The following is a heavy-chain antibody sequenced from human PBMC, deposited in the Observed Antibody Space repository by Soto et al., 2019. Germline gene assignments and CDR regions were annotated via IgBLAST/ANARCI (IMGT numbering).Heavy chain of an antibody. CDR1: GFTFSSYG. V-gene: IGHV3-30*18. J-gene: IGHJ4*02. D-gene: IGHD5-12*01. Sequence: QVQLVESGGGVVQPGRSLRLSCAASGFTFSSYGMHWVRQAPGKGLEWVAVISYDGSNKYYADSVKGRFTISRDNSKNTLYLQMNSLRAEDTAVYYCAKDQDIVATIPYYFDYWGQGTLVTVSS. CDR2: ISYDGSNK. CDR3: AKDQDIVATIPYYFDY.